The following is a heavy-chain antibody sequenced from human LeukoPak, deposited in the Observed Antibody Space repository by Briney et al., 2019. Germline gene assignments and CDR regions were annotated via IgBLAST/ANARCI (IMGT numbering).Heavy chain of an antibody. V-gene: IGHV4-34*01. Sequence: PGGSLRLSCAVSGFTFSSYDMNWVRQPPGKGLEWIGEINHSGSTNYNPSLKSRVTISVDTSKNQFSLKLSSVTAADTAVYYCASFADSSGPFDYWGQGTLVTVSS. J-gene: IGHJ4*02. D-gene: IGHD3-22*01. CDR3: ASFADSSGPFDY. CDR2: INHSGST. CDR1: GFTFSSYD.